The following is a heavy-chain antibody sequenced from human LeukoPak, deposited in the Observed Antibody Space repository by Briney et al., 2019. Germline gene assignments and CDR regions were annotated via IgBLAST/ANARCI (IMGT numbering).Heavy chain of an antibody. D-gene: IGHD3-10*01. CDR2: ISYDGSNK. V-gene: IGHV3-30*19. CDR1: GFTFTNHG. J-gene: IGHJ4*02. Sequence: GGSLRLSCAASGFTFTNHGFHWVRQAPGKGLEGVAVISYDGSNKYYADSVKGRFTISRDNSKNTLYLQMNSLRAEDTAVYYCARDHYYYGSGSYYPDYWGQGTLVTVSS. CDR3: ARDHYYYGSGSYYPDY.